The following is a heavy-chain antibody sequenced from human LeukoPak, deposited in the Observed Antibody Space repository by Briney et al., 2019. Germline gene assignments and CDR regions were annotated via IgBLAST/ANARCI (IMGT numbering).Heavy chain of an antibody. CDR1: GFTFSSYA. D-gene: IGHD6-19*01. V-gene: IGHV3-64*01. J-gene: IGHJ4*02. CDR2: ISSTGVST. CDR3: ARRLTGYNSGYDY. Sequence: GGSLRLSCAASGFTFSSYAMHWVRQAPGKGLEYVSAISSTGVSTYYANSVKGRFTISRDNPKNTLYLQMDSLRVEDMAVYYCARRLTGYNSGYDYWGQGTLVTVSS.